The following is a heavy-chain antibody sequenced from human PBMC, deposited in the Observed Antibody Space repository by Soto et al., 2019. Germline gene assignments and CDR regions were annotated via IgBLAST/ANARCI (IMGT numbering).Heavy chain of an antibody. Sequence: QVQLVESGGGVVQPGRSLRLSCAASGFTFSSYAMHWVRQAPGKGLEWVAVISYDGSNKYYADSVKGRFTISRDNSKNTQYLQMNSLRAEDTAVYYCARDSWQWCSGGSCPYGMDVWGQGTTVTVSS. CDR1: GFTFSSYA. CDR3: ARDSWQWCSGGSCPYGMDV. CDR2: ISYDGSNK. J-gene: IGHJ6*02. V-gene: IGHV3-30-3*01. D-gene: IGHD2-15*01.